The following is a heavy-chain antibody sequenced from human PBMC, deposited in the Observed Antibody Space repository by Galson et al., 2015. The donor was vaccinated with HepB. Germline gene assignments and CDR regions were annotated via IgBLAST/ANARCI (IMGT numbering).Heavy chain of an antibody. Sequence: SLRLSCAASGFTVIGNYMAWVRQAPGKGLEWVSVVYRGGGRYYADSVQGRFTIFRDDSKNTLFLQMHSLRVEDTAVYYCAKSNRGLGSGHYGGGYCDLWGRGILVTVSS. V-gene: IGHV3-66*01. CDR1: GFTVIGNY. CDR2: VYRGGGR. CDR3: AKSNRGLGSGHYGGGYCDL. D-gene: IGHD4-23*01. J-gene: IGHJ2*01.